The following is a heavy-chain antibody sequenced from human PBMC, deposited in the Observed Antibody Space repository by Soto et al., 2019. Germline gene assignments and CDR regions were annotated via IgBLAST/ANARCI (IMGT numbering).Heavy chain of an antibody. V-gene: IGHV4-34*01. CDR3: ARDKITGLFDY. CDR2: INHSGST. J-gene: IGHJ4*02. Sequence: PSETLSLTCAVYGGSFIGYYWTWIRQPPWTGLEWIGEINHSGSTNYNPSLKSRVTISVDTSKNQFSLKLTSVTAADTAVYYCARDKITGLFDYWGQGTLVTVSS. D-gene: IGHD2-8*02. CDR1: GGSFIGYY.